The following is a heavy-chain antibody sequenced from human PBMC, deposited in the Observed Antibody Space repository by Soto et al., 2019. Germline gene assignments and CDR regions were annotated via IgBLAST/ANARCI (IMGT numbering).Heavy chain of an antibody. CDR3: ANLPWPGEEINYYFDL. CDR2: ISYDGSDK. D-gene: IGHD1-7*01. Sequence: QVQLVESGGGVVQPGKSLRLSCAASGFTFSNYAMHWVRQAPAKGLEWVAVISYDGSDKYYADSVKGRFTVSRDNSKNTLYLQMNSLRAEDTAVYYCANLPWPGEEINYYFDLWGRGTLVTVSS. V-gene: IGHV3-30*18. CDR1: GFTFSNYA. J-gene: IGHJ2*01.